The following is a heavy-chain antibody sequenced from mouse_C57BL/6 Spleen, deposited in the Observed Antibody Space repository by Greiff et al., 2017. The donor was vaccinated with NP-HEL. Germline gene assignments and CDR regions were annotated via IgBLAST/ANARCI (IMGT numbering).Heavy chain of an antibody. V-gene: IGHV1-55*01. CDR3: AREGGVTGTWFAY. CDR1: GYTFTSYW. D-gene: IGHD4-1*01. CDR2: IYPGSGST. Sequence: QVQLQQPGAELVKPGASVKMSCKASGYTFTSYWITWVKQRPGQGLEWIGDIYPGSGSTNYNEKFKSKATLTVDTSSSTAYMQLSSLTSEDSAVYYCAREGGVTGTWFAYWGQGTLVTVSA. J-gene: IGHJ3*01.